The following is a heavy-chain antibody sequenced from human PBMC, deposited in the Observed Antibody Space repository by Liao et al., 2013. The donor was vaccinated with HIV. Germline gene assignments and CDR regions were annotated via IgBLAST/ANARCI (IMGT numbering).Heavy chain of an antibody. V-gene: IGHV4-4*07. CDR2: IYTSGST. CDR1: GGYIGSYS. J-gene: IGHJ6*03. Sequence: QVQLQESGPGLVKPSETLSLTCTVSGGYIGSYSWSWIRQPARKGLEYIGRIYTSGSTNYSPSLNSRVTISVDTSKNQFSLKLSSVTAADTAVYYCARGGRRDSYSRSDYYYYYMDVWGRGTTVTVSS. D-gene: IGHD2-21*02. CDR3: ARGGRRDSYSRSDYYYYYMDV.